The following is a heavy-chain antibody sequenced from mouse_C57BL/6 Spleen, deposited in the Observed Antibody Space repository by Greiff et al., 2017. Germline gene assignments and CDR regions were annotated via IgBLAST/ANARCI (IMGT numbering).Heavy chain of an antibody. CDR3: AREREGAMDY. J-gene: IGHJ4*01. Sequence: LQQSGGGLVQPGGSLKLSCAASGFTFSDYYMYWVRQTPEKRLEWVAYISNGGGSTYYPDTVKGRFTISRDNDKNTLYMQMSRLKSEDTAMYYCAREREGAMDYWGQGTSVTVSS. CDR2: ISNGGGST. CDR1: GFTFSDYY. V-gene: IGHV5-12*01.